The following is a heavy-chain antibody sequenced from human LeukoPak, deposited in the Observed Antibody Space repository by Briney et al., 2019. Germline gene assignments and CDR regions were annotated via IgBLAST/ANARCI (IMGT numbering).Heavy chain of an antibody. CDR3: AREGLHISDY. CDR1: GGTFSSYA. V-gene: IGHV1-8*02. J-gene: IGHJ4*02. D-gene: IGHD5-24*01. Sequence: ASVKVSCKASGGTFSSYAISWVRQATGQGLEWMGWMNPNSGNTGYAQKFQGRVTMTRNTSISTAYMELSSLRSEDTAVYYCAREGLHISDYWGQGTLVTVSS. CDR2: MNPNSGNT.